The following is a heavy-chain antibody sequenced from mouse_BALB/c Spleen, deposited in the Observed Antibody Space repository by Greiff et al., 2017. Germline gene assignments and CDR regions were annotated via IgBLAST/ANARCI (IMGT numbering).Heavy chain of an antibody. CDR1: GFTFTDYY. V-gene: IGHV7-3*02. D-gene: IGHD2-1*01. J-gene: IGHJ2*01. Sequence: EVKLMESGGGLVQPGGSLRLSCATSGFTFTDYYMSWVRQPPGKALEWLGFIRNKANGYTTEYSASVKGRFTISRDNSQSILYLQMNTLRAEDSATYYCARDEGNYCFDYWGQGTTLTVSS. CDR2: IRNKANGYTT. CDR3: ARDEGNYCFDY.